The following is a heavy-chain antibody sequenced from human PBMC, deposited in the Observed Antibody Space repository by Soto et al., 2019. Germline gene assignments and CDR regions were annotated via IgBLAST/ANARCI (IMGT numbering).Heavy chain of an antibody. D-gene: IGHD7-27*01. J-gene: IGHJ6*03. V-gene: IGHV4-59*01. CDR1: GGSISSYY. Sequence: SETLSLTCTVSGGSISSYYWSWIRQPPGKGLEWIGYIYYSGSTNYNPSLKSRVTISVDTSKNQFSLKLSSVTAADTAVYYCARGLTGASKFFYYYYYMDVWGKGTTVTVSS. CDR3: ARGLTGASKFFYYYYYMDV. CDR2: IYYSGST.